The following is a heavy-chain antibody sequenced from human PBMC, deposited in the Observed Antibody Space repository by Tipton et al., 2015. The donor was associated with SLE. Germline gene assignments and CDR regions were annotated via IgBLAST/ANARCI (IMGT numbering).Heavy chain of an antibody. CDR3: ARDTWSYDSSGYYFDY. J-gene: IGHJ4*02. Sequence: LRLSCTVSGGSISSSSYYWGWIRQPPGKGLEWIGSIYYSGSTYYNPSLKSRVTISVDTSKNQFSLKLSSVTAADTAVYYCARDTWSYDSSGYYFDYWGQGTLVTVSS. V-gene: IGHV4-39*01. CDR2: IYYSGST. CDR1: GGSISSSSYY. D-gene: IGHD3-22*01.